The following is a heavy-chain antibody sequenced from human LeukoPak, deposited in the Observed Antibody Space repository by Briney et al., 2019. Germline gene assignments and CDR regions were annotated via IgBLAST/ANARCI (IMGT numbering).Heavy chain of an antibody. CDR2: INHSGST. CDR3: ARGVAAAYLDWFDP. CDR1: GGSFSGYY. J-gene: IGHJ5*02. D-gene: IGHD6-13*01. V-gene: IGHV4-34*01. Sequence: PSETLSLTCAVYGGSFSGYYWSWIRQPPGKGLEWIGEINHSGSTNYNPSLKSRVTISVDTSKNQFSLKLSSVTAADTAVYYCARGVAAAYLDWFDPWGQGTLVTVSS.